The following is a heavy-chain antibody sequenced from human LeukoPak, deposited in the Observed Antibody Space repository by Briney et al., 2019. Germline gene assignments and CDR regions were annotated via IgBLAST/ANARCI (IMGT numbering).Heavy chain of an antibody. CDR1: GGSISSSSYF. V-gene: IGHV4-39*07. CDR3: ARTYYYDSSGYYYVGFGYYYYYMDV. Sequence: PSETLSLTCTVSGGSISSSSYFWGWIRQPPGRGLEWIGSLYYSGSTYYNPSLKSRGTISVDPSKNQFSLKLSSVTAADTAVYYCARTYYYDSSGYYYVGFGYYYYYMDVWGKGTTVTVSS. J-gene: IGHJ6*03. CDR2: LYYSGST. D-gene: IGHD3-22*01.